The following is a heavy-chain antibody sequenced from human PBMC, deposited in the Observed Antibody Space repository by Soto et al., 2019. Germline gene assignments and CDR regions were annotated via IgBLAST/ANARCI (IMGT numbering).Heavy chain of an antibody. CDR3: VRQGIGDLPGLVDV. CDR1: SGPSRSHN. CDR2: IYHTGDT. V-gene: IGHV4-59*08. J-gene: IGHJ6*02. Sequence: QVQLQQSGPGLVKPSETLSLTCTVSSGPSRSHNWGWIRQPPGGGLEWIGYIYHTGDTSYNPSLSSLVTTSADTSTNHISLTLRSVTAADTAVYYCVRQGIGDLPGLVDVWGQGTRVSVSS. D-gene: IGHD3-10*01.